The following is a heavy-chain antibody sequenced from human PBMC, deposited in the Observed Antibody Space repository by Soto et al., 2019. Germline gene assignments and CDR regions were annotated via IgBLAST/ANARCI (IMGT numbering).Heavy chain of an antibody. D-gene: IGHD3-9*01. V-gene: IGHV3-23*01. J-gene: IGHJ4*02. CDR2: FRGDGTGA. CDR3: AKLPLYDILTGYLNYFDY. CDR1: GFTFSSYA. Sequence: GGSLRLSCAASGFTFSSYAMSWVRQAPGKGLEWVSAFRGDGTGAHYADSVKGRFTISRDNSKNTLCLHMNSLRAEDTAVYYCAKLPLYDILTGYLNYFDYWGQGTLVTVSS.